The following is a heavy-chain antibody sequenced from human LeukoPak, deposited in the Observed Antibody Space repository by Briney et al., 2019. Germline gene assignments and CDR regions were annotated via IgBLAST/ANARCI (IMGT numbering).Heavy chain of an antibody. Sequence: ASVKVSCKPSGYTFTDYAINWVRQAPGQGLEYMGWINTNTGNPTYAQGFTGRFVFSSDSSVSTAYLQISSLKADDSAIYFCASCNDSSGYFAYWGQGTLVTVSS. D-gene: IGHD3-22*01. V-gene: IGHV7-4-1*02. CDR1: GYTFTDYA. J-gene: IGHJ4*02. CDR3: ASCNDSSGYFAY. CDR2: INTNTGNP.